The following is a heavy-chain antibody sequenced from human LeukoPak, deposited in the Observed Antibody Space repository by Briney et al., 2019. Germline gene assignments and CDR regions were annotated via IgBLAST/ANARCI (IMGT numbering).Heavy chain of an antibody. J-gene: IGHJ4*02. V-gene: IGHV1-18*01. CDR2: ISAYNGNT. CDR3: ASSSDILTGYLPFDY. CDR1: GYTFTSYG. D-gene: IGHD3-9*01. Sequence: GASVKVSCKASGYTFTSYGISWVRQAPGQGLEWMGWISAYNGNTNYAQKLQGRVTMTTDTSTSTAYMEPRSLRSDDTAVYYCASSSDILTGYLPFDYWGQGTLVTVSS.